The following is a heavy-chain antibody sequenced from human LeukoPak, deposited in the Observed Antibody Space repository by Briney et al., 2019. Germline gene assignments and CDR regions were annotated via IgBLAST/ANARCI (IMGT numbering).Heavy chain of an antibody. V-gene: IGHV3-11*03. J-gene: IGHJ3*01. Sequence: GGSLRLSCAASGFTFRDYYMSWIRQAPGKGLEWVSYISSSGSYTKKADSVEGRFTISRDNAKNSMYLQMNSLRAEDTAVYYCVRTCDAVTGAFDVWGQGTMVTVSS. D-gene: IGHD2-21*01. CDR3: VRTCDAVTGAFDV. CDR1: GFTFRDYY. CDR2: ISSSGSYT.